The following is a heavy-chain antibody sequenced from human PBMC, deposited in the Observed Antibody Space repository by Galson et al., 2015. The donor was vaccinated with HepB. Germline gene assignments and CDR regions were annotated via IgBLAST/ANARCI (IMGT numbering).Heavy chain of an antibody. V-gene: IGHV1-18*01. D-gene: IGHD3-3*01. Sequence: SVKVSCKASGYTLTSYGISWVRQAPGQGLEWMGWISAYNGNTNYAQKLQGRVTMTTDTSTSTAYMELRSLRSDDTAVYYCARSGYDFWSVRYYYMDVWGKGTTVTVSS. J-gene: IGHJ6*03. CDR1: GYTLTSYG. CDR2: ISAYNGNT. CDR3: ARSGYDFWSVRYYYMDV.